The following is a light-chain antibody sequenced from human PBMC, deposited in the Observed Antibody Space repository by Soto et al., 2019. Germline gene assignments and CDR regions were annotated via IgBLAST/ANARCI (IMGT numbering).Light chain of an antibody. CDR2: GAS. V-gene: IGKV3-20*01. CDR3: QQYGGSPRT. J-gene: IGKJ1*01. CDR1: QSISRY. Sequence: IALTQSPGTLSLSPGEITTLSYRASQSISRYLAWYQQKPGQGPRLIIYGASSRATGIPDRFSGSWSGTDFTLTISRLEPEDVAVYYCQQYGGSPRTLGQGTKVDIK.